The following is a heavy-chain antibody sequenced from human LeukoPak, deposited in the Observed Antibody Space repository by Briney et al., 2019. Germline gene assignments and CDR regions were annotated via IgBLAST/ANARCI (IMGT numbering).Heavy chain of an antibody. CDR1: GGSISDYY. V-gene: IGHV4-59*12. CDR2: IYYSGST. D-gene: IGHD3-10*01. Sequence: SETLSLTCAVFGGSISDYYWSWIRQPPGKGLEWIGNIYYSGSTNYNPSLKSRITISVDSSKNQFSLNLTSVTTADTAVYYCARLWYGEWIDHWGQGSLVTVSS. CDR3: ARLWYGEWIDH. J-gene: IGHJ4*02.